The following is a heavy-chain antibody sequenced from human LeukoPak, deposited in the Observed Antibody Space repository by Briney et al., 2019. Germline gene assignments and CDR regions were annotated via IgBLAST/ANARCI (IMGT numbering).Heavy chain of an antibody. V-gene: IGHV3-30-3*01. Sequence: GGSLRLSCAASGFTFSSYAMHWVRQAPGKGLEWVAVISYDGSNKYYADSVKGRFTISRDNSKNTLYLQMNSLRAEDTAVYYCARDRAYYGGDCSLGYYYGMDVWGQGTTVTVSS. J-gene: IGHJ6*02. D-gene: IGHD2-21*02. CDR2: ISYDGSNK. CDR3: ARDRAYYGGDCSLGYYYGMDV. CDR1: GFTFSSYA.